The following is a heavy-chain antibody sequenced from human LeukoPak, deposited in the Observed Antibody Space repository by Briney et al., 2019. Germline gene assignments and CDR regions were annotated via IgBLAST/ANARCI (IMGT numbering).Heavy chain of an antibody. D-gene: IGHD6-13*01. CDR2: ISSSSSYI. V-gene: IGHV3-21*01. CDR3: ARELAAAGLKSPLFFYYYYGMDV. Sequence: PGGSLRLSCAASGFTFSSYSMNWVRQAPGKGLEWVSSISSSSSYIYYADSVKGRFTISRDNAKNSLYLQMNSLRAEDTAVYYCARELAAAGLKSPLFFYYYYGMDVWGQGTTVTVSS. CDR1: GFTFSSYS. J-gene: IGHJ6*02.